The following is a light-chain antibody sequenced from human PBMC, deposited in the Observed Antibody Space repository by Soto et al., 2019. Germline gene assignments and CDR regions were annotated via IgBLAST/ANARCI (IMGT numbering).Light chain of an antibody. V-gene: IGKV4-1*01. CDR2: WAS. J-gene: IGKJ2*01. CDR1: QSVLQSADNKNR. Sequence: DIVMTQSPDSLAVSLGERATINCKSSQSVLQSADNKNRLTWYQQKPGQPPRLLIYWASFRESGVPDRFSGSGSGTDFTLTISSLQADDFATYYCQHYHTYPYTFGQGTKLEIK. CDR3: QHYHTYPYT.